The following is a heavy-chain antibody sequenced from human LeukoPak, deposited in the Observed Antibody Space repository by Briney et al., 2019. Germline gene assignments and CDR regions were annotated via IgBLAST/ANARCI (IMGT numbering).Heavy chain of an antibody. CDR2: IIPIFGTA. J-gene: IGHJ4*02. CDR1: GGTFSSYA. D-gene: IGHD2-2*01. CDR3: ARAALYCSSTSCQRQYYFDY. Sequence: GASVKVSCKASGGTFSSYAISWVRQAPGQGLEWMGGIIPIFGTANYAQTFKGRVTITADESTSTPYTELSSLRSEDTAVYYCARAALYCSSTSCQRQYYFDYWGQGTLVTVSS. V-gene: IGHV1-69*13.